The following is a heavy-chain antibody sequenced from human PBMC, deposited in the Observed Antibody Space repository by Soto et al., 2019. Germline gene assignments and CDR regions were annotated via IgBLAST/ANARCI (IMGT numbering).Heavy chain of an antibody. J-gene: IGHJ4*02. CDR1: GFTFSSYG. Sequence: QVQLVESGGGVVQPGRSLRLSCAASGFTFSSYGMHWVRQAPGKGLEWVAVISYDGSNKYYADSVKGRFTISRDNSKNTLYLQMTSLRAGDTAVYYCAKPRGTTVATDFDYWCQGTLVTVSS. D-gene: IGHD4-17*01. CDR3: AKPRGTTVATDFDY. CDR2: ISYDGSNK. V-gene: IGHV3-30*18.